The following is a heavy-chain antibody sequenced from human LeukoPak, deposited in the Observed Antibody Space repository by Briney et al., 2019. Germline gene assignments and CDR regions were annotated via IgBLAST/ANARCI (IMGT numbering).Heavy chain of an antibody. CDR3: AKVVAAHYYFDY. CDR1: GFTFSSYA. Sequence: PGGSLRLSCAASGFTFSSYAMSWVRQAPGKGLEWVSAISGSGGSTYYADSVKGRFTISRDNSKNTLHLQMNSLRAEDTAVYYCAKVVAAHYYFDYWGQGTLVTVSS. CDR2: ISGSGGST. V-gene: IGHV3-23*01. J-gene: IGHJ4*02. D-gene: IGHD6-6*01.